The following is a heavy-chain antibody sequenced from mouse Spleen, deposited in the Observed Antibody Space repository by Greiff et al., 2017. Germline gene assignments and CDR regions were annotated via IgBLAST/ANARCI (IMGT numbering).Heavy chain of an antibody. J-gene: IGHJ3*01. CDR3: ARDENFLGRRPWFAY. Sequence: VQLKQSVAELVRPGASVKLSCTASGFNIKNTYMHWVKQRPEQGLEWIGRIDPANGNTKYAPKFQGKATLTVDKSSSTAYMELRSLTSEDTAVYYCARDENFLGRRPWFAYWGQGTLVTVSA. V-gene: IGHV14-3*01. CDR2: IDPANGNT. CDR1: GFNIKNTY. D-gene: IGHD4-1*01.